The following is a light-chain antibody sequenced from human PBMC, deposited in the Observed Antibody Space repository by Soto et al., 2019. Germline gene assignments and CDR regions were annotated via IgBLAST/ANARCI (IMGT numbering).Light chain of an antibody. CDR1: QSINTY. J-gene: IGKJ3*01. CDR2: DAS. CDR3: QQRFTWPS. Sequence: ETVLTQSPATLSLSPGERATRSCRASQSINTYLAWYQQKPGQAPRLLIYDASNRATGIPARFSGSGSGTDFTLTISSLEPEDFAVYYCQQRFTWPSFGPGTKVDVK. V-gene: IGKV3-11*01.